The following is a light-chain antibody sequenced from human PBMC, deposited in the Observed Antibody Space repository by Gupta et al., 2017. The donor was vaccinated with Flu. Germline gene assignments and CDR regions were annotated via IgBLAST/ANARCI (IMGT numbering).Light chain of an antibody. CDR3: QQYNSYNS. Sequence: DIKMTQSPSTLSASVGDRVTSTCRASQSISSWLAWYHQKPGKAPKLLIYKASSLESGVPSRFIGSGSGTEFTLTISSLQPDDFATYYCQQYNSYNSFGQGTKLEIK. J-gene: IGKJ2*03. CDR2: KAS. V-gene: IGKV1-5*03. CDR1: QSISSW.